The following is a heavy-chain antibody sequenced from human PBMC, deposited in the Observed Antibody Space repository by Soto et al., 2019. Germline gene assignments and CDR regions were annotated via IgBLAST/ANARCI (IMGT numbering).Heavy chain of an antibody. CDR2: IIPIFGTA. J-gene: IGHJ6*02. Sequence: QVQLVQSGAEVKKPGSSVKVSCKASGGTFSSYAISWVRQAPEQGLEWMGGIIPIFGTANYAQKFQGRVTITADESTSTAYMELSSLRSQDTAVYYCARNRVPLCCYYYGMDVWGQGTTVTVSS. CDR1: GGTFSSYA. CDR3: ARNRVPLCCYYYGMDV. V-gene: IGHV1-69*01.